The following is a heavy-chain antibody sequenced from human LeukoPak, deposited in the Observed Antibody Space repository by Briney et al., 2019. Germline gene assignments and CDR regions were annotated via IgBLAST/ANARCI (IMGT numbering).Heavy chain of an antibody. CDR1: GFIFNNYA. CDR2: ISWNSGSI. V-gene: IGHV3-9*01. Sequence: GGSLRLSCAGSGFIFNNYAMHWVRQPPGKGLEWVSGISWNSGSIDYVDSVKGRFTISRDNAKNSLYLQMNSLRAEDTAVYYCARSPPTEIIRDDAFDIWGQGTMVTVSS. CDR3: ARSPPTEIIRDDAFDI. D-gene: IGHD3-10*01. J-gene: IGHJ3*02.